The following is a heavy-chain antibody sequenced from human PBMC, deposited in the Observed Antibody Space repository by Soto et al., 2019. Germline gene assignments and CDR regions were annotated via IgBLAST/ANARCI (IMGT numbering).Heavy chain of an antibody. CDR3: ARDINIEYSSPTGGSGYYYGMDV. Sequence: PSETLSLTCTVSGGSISSGGYYWSWIRQHPGKCLEWIGYIYYSGSTYYNPSLKSRVTISVDTSKNQFSLKLSSVTAADTAVYYCARDINIEYSSPTGGSGYYYGMDVWGQGTTVTVYS. V-gene: IGHV4-31*03. J-gene: IGHJ6*02. CDR1: GGSISSGGYY. CDR2: IYYSGST. D-gene: IGHD6-6*01.